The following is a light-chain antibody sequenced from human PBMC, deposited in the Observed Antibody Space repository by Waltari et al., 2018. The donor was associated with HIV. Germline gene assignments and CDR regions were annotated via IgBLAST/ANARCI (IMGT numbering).Light chain of an antibody. J-gene: IGLJ3*02. CDR1: SRDVGSYTL. V-gene: IGLV2-23*01. Sequence: QSALTQPASVYGSPGQSITISCTGSSRDVGSYTLVSWYQQHQGNAPNIMIFEGINRPSGVSNRFSGSKSGNTPSLTISGLQAEDEADYYCCSYAGSSNWVFGGGTKLTVL. CDR2: EGI. CDR3: CSYAGSSNWV.